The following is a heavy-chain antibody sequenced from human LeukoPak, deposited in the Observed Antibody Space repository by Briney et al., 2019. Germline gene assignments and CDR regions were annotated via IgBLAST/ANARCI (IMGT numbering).Heavy chain of an antibody. CDR2: ISGSGGST. CDR3: AKDRALVGATVDYFDY. J-gene: IGHJ4*02. Sequence: GGSLRLSCAASGFTFSSYAMTWVRQAPGKGLEWVSAISGSGGSTYYADSVKGRFTISRDNSKNTLYLQMNSLRAEDTAVYYCAKDRALVGATVDYFDYWGQGTLVTVSS. D-gene: IGHD1-26*01. V-gene: IGHV3-23*01. CDR1: GFTFSSYA.